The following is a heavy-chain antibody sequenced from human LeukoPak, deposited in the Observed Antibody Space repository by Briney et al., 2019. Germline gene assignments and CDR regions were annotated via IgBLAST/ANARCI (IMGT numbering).Heavy chain of an antibody. CDR1: GGSISSYY. CDR2: IFYSGTT. D-gene: IGHD1-26*01. V-gene: IGHV4-59*01. Sequence: SETLSLTCTVSGGSISSYYWSWIRQPPGKGLEWIGFIFYSGTTNYNPSLKSRVTISVDTSKNQFSLKLSSVTAADTAVYYCARVGGTRYFDYWGQGTLVTVSS. CDR3: ARVGGTRYFDY. J-gene: IGHJ4*02.